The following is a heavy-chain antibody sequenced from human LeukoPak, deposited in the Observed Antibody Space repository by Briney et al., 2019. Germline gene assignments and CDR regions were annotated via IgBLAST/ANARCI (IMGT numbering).Heavy chain of an antibody. CDR3: ARKGIGSSRYQNMDV. J-gene: IGHJ6*03. D-gene: IGHD6-25*01. Sequence: GGSLRLSCAASGFTFSSYAMTWVRQAPGKGPEWVSTISIDGGRTYYADSVKGRFTVSRDTSKNTLYLQMNSLRAEDTAVYYCARKGIGSSRYQNMDVWGKGTTVTVSS. CDR2: ISIDGGRT. V-gene: IGHV3-23*01. CDR1: GFTFSSYA.